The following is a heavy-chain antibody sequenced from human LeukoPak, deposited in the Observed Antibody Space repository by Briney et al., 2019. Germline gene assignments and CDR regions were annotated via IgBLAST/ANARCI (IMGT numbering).Heavy chain of an antibody. D-gene: IGHD2-15*01. J-gene: IGHJ6*03. V-gene: IGHV3-23*01. Sequence: GSLRLSCAASGFTFSNYAMSWVRQAPGQGLEWVSAFSGSGGSTYYADSVKGRFAISRDNSKNTLYLQMNSLRAEDTAVYYCAKVGYCSGGSCYLSYYYMDVWDKGTTVTISS. CDR2: FSGSGGST. CDR1: GFTFSNYA. CDR3: AKVGYCSGGSCYLSYYYMDV.